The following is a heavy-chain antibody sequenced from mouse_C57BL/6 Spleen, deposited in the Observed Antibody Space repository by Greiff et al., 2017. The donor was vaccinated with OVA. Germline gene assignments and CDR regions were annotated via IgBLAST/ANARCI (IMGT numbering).Heavy chain of an antibody. D-gene: IGHD3-2*02. CDR1: GYTFTSYW. Sequence: QVQLQQPGAELVKPGASVKLSCKASGYTFTSYWMHWVKQRPGQGLEWIGMIHPNSGSTNYNEKFKSKATLTVDKSSSTAYMQLSSLTSEDSAVYYCARDSSGYVGTWFAYWGQGTLVTVSA. J-gene: IGHJ3*01. CDR2: IHPNSGST. CDR3: ARDSSGYVGTWFAY. V-gene: IGHV1-64*01.